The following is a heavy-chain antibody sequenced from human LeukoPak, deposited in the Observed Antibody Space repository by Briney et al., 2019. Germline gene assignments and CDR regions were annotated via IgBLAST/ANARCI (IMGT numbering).Heavy chain of an antibody. V-gene: IGHV3-21*01. J-gene: IGHJ6*02. Sequence: GGPLRLSCAASGFTFSSYSMNWVRQAPGKGLEWVSSISSSSSYIYYADSVKGRFTISRDNAKNSLYLQMNSLRAEDTAVYYCAKAIKTTVTTNGHYYYYGMDVWGQGTTVTVSS. CDR3: AKAIKTTVTTNGHYYYYGMDV. D-gene: IGHD4-11*01. CDR2: ISSSSSYI. CDR1: GFTFSSYS.